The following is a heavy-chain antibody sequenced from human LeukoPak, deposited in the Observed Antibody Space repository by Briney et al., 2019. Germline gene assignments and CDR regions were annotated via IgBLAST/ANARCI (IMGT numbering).Heavy chain of an antibody. CDR3: ARKVVPAANGFGFDP. Sequence: GASVKVSCKASGYTFTSYCMHWVRQAPGQGLEWMGIINPSGGSTSYAQKFQGRVTMTRDMSTSTVYMELSSLRSEDTAVYYCARKVVPAANGFGFDPWGQGTLVTVSS. D-gene: IGHD2-2*01. CDR1: GYTFTSYC. CDR2: INPSGGST. V-gene: IGHV1-46*01. J-gene: IGHJ5*02.